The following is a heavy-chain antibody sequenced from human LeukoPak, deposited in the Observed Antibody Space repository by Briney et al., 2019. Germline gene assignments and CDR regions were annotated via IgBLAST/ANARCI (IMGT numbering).Heavy chain of an antibody. CDR3: ASLYAFPDY. J-gene: IGHJ4*02. D-gene: IGHD5/OR15-5a*01. V-gene: IGHV3-11*04. Sequence: GGSLRLSCAASGFTFSDYNMRWIRQAPGKGLEWVSSISRSGSTKYYADSVKGRFTISRDNSKNTLYLQMNSLRAEDTAVYYCASLYAFPDYWGQGTLVTVSS. CDR2: ISRSGSTK. CDR1: GFTFSDYN.